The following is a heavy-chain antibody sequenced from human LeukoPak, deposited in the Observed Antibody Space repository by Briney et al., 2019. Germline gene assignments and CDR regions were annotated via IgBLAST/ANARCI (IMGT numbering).Heavy chain of an antibody. J-gene: IGHJ4*02. CDR1: GGSISSYY. D-gene: IGHD6-13*01. CDR2: IYYSGST. Sequence: PSETLSLTCTVSGGSISSYYWSWIRQPPGKGLVWIGYIYYSGSTNYNPSLKSRVTISVDTSKNQFSLKLSSVTAADTAVYYCARHLAAVGADYWGQGTLVTVSS. V-gene: IGHV4-59*08. CDR3: ARHLAAVGADY.